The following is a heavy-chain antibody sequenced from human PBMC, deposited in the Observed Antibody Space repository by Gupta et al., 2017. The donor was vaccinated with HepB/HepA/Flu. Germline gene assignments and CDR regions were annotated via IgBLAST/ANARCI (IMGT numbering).Heavy chain of an antibody. J-gene: IGHJ4*02. D-gene: IGHD3-10*01. CDR2: INPDGGGT. Sequence: VHLAESGGGLVAPAGSLRPACAASVFAFSNYWMGWVRQAPGKGLEWVALINPDGGGTLYLDSVKGRFTISRDNAKSSLYLQLNGLRAEDTAVFYCATDRATRWGQGALVTVSS. CDR1: VFAFSNYW. CDR3: ATDRATR. V-gene: IGHV3-7*01.